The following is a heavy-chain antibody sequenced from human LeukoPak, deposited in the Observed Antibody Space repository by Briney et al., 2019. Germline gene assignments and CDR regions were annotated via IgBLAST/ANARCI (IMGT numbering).Heavy chain of an antibody. J-gene: IGHJ5*02. CDR3: VKAGVTTISKGWFGP. CDR2: ISHNGGAT. D-gene: IGHD4-11*01. V-gene: IGHV3-64D*06. Sequence: GGSLRLSCLASEFAFNSYAMHWVRQTPEKGLECVSSISHNGGATYYADSVKGRFTVSRDNSRNTLYLQMSSLRPEDTAIYYCVKAGVTTISKGWFGPWGQGTLVAVSS. CDR1: EFAFNSYA.